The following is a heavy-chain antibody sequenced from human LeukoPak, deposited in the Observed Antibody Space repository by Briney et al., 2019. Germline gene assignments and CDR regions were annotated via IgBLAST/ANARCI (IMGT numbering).Heavy chain of an antibody. J-gene: IGHJ4*02. V-gene: IGHV1-2*04. Sequence: ASVKVSCKASGYTFTGYYMHWVRQAPGQGLEWMGWINPNSGGTNYAQKFQGWVTMTRDTSISTACMELSRLRSDDTAVYYCARGRRVVGASDYFDYWGQGTLVTVSS. CDR1: GYTFTGYY. CDR3: ARGRRVVGASDYFDY. CDR2: INPNSGGT. D-gene: IGHD1-26*01.